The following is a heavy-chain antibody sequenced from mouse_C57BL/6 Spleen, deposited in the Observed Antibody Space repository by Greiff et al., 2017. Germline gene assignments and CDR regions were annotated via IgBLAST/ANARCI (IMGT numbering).Heavy chain of an antibody. D-gene: IGHD4-1*01. CDR2: ISDGGSYT. J-gene: IGHJ2*01. CDR1: GFTFSSYA. CDR3: EREGELGRSYFDY. Sequence: EVKVVESGGGLVKPGGSLKLSCAASGFTFSSYAMSWVRQTPEKRLEWVATISDGGSYTYYPDNVKGRFTISRDNAKNNLYLQMSHLKSEDTAMYYCEREGELGRSYFDYWGQGTTLTVSS. V-gene: IGHV5-4*01.